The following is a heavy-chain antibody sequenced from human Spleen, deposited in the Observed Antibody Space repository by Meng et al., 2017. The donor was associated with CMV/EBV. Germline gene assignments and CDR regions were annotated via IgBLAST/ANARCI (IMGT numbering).Heavy chain of an antibody. CDR3: ARARGGYSGYDASPYFDY. V-gene: IGHV4-39*07. Sequence: SETLSLTCTVSGGSISSSSYYWGWIRQPPGKGLEWIGNIYYSGSPYYNPSLKSRVTISVDTSKNQFSQKLTSVTAADTAVFYCARARGGYSGYDASPYFDYWGQGMLVTVSS. CDR2: IYYSGSP. CDR1: GGSISSSSYY. J-gene: IGHJ4*02. D-gene: IGHD5-12*01.